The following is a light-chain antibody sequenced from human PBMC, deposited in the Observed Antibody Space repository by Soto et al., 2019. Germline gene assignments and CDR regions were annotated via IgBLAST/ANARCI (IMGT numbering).Light chain of an antibody. CDR1: QDIGSY. CDR2: DAF. CDR3: QYSRHLPL. V-gene: IGKV1-33*01. Sequence: DIQMTQSPSSLSASVGDRVTITCQASQDIGSYLNWYQHKPGKAPKLLIYDAFNFETGVHSRFIGDGSGTHFSFPISGLQPDDFATYYCQYSRHLPLFGPGTKVDMK. J-gene: IGKJ3*01.